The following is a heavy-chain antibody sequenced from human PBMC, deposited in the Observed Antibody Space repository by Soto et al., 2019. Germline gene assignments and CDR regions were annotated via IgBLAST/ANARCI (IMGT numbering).Heavy chain of an antibody. D-gene: IGHD6-6*01. CDR1: GFTFSSYS. CDR2: ISSSSSYI. CDR3: ARDLLAARPEYFQH. J-gene: IGHJ1*01. Sequence: GGSLRLSCAASGFTFSSYSMNWGRQAPGKGLEWVSSISSSSSYIYYADSVKGRFTISRDNAKNSLYLQMNSLRAEDTAVYYCARDLLAARPEYFQHWGQGTLVTVSS. V-gene: IGHV3-21*01.